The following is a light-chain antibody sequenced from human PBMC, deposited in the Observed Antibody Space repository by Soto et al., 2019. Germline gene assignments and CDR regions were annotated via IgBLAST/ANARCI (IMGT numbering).Light chain of an antibody. Sequence: ELVMTQSPATLSVSPGKRATLSCRSSQFVSTNLAWYQQRPGQAPRLLIYGASTRAIGVPARFSGSGSGTEFTLTISSLQSEAFAVYYCQQYNDRPSTFGQGTKVAIK. CDR1: QFVSTN. CDR2: GAS. V-gene: IGKV3-15*01. J-gene: IGKJ1*01. CDR3: QQYNDRPST.